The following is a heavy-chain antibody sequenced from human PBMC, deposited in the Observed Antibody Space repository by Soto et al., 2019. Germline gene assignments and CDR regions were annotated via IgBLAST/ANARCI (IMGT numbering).Heavy chain of an antibody. CDR2: IQPSGTT. J-gene: IGHJ4*02. CDR3: SRGSDAYKGCRR. CDR1: GETFSGNY. D-gene: IGHD1-1*01. V-gene: IGHV4-34*01. Sequence: QVQLQQWGAGLLKPSETLSLTCAVYGETFSGNYLSWTRQSPGKGLEWIGEIQPSGTTYYNPSLRRRVTISSDTPKYQFSLNLSSVAAADTAVDCGSRGSDAYKGCRRWGQGTRVTVSS.